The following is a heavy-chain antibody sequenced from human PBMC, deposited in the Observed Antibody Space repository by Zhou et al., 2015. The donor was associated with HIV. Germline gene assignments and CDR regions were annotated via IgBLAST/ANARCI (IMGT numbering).Heavy chain of an antibody. V-gene: IGHV1-69*01. CDR2: IIPIFGTA. J-gene: IGHJ4*02. CDR1: GGTFSSYA. Sequence: QVQLVQSGAEVKKPGSSVKVSCKASGGTFSSYAISWVRQAPGQGLEWMGGIIPIFGTANYAQKFQGRVTITADESTSTAYMELSSLRSEDTAVYYCARSQGTAEIVVPAARYYFDYWGQGTLVTVSS. CDR3: ARSQGTAEIVVPAARYYFDY. D-gene: IGHD2-2*01.